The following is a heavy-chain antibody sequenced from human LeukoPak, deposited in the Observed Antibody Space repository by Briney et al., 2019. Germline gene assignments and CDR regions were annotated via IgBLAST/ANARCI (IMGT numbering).Heavy chain of an antibody. J-gene: IGHJ4*02. CDR3: ARHFNRGDYFDY. Sequence: SETLSLTCTVSGGSISSSNDYWGWIRQPPGKGLEWIGSIYYSGSTHFNPSLKSRVTISVDTSKKQFSLNLSSVTAADTAVYYCARHFNRGDYFDYWGQGTLVTVSS. D-gene: IGHD1-14*01. CDR2: IYYSGST. CDR1: GGSISSSNDY. V-gene: IGHV4-39*01.